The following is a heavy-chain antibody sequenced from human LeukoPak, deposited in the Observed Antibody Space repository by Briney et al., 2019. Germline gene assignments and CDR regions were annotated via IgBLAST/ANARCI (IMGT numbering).Heavy chain of an antibody. CDR3: ARGRGGTIFGVVIYYYYGMDV. V-gene: IGHV4-34*01. CDR1: GGSFSGDY. CDR2: INHSGST. J-gene: IGHJ6*02. D-gene: IGHD3-3*01. Sequence: SETLSLTCAVYGGSFSGDYWSWIRQPPGKGLEWIGEINHSGSTNYNPSLKSRVTISVDTSKNQFSLKLSSVTAADTAVYYCARGRGGTIFGVVIYYYYGMDVWGQGTTVTVSS.